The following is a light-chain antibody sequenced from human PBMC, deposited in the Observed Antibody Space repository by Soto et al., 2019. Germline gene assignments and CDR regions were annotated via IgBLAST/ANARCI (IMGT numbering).Light chain of an antibody. CDR2: EVS. CDR3: CSYAGSSTFVV. CDR1: SSDVGSYNL. Sequence: SVLTQPASVSGSPGQSITISCTGTSSDVGSYNLVSWYQQHPGKAPKLMIYEVSKRPSGVSNRFSGSKSGNTASLTISGLPAEDDADYYCCSYAGSSTFVVFGGGTKLTVL. J-gene: IGLJ2*01. V-gene: IGLV2-23*02.